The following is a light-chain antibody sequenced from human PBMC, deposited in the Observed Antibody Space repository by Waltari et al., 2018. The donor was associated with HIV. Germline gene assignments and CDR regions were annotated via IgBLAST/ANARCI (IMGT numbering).Light chain of an antibody. Sequence: QSALTQPASVSGSPGQSITISCTVTSRDIGGYNYVSWYQHHPGKAPKLTIYDVTNRPSGVSNRFSGSKSGNTASLTISGLRAEDEADYFCSSYTISSDFVLFGGGTKLTVL. CDR2: DVT. V-gene: IGLV2-14*03. CDR3: SSYTISSDFVL. J-gene: IGLJ2*01. CDR1: SRDIGGYNY.